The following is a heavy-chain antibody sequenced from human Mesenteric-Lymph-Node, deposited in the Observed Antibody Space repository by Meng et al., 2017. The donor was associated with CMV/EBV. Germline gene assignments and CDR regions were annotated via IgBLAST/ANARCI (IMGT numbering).Heavy chain of an antibody. Sequence: SETLSLTCTVSGGSISSSSYYWGWIRQPPGKGLEWIGSIYYSGSTYYNPSLKSRVTISVDTSKNQFSLKLSSVTAADTAVYYCARQTVVPGGTEPIYYYYGMDVWGQGTTVTSP. J-gene: IGHJ6*02. CDR3: ARQTVVPGGTEPIYYYYGMDV. D-gene: IGHD4-23*01. V-gene: IGHV4-39*01. CDR1: GGSISSSSYY. CDR2: IYYSGST.